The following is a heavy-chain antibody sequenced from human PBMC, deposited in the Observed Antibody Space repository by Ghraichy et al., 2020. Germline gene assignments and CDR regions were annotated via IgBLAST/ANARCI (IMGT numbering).Heavy chain of an antibody. CDR3: TRGPDYQCGGGVCYMGGY. J-gene: IGHJ4*02. V-gene: IGHV3-23*01. CDR1: GFTFSSYA. CDR2: IKSGGNT. Sequence: GGSLRLSCAASGFTFSSYAMSWVRQAPGKGLEWVSVIKSGGNTYYADSVKGRFTISRDNSKNTLYLQMNSLRAEDTAVYYCTRGPDYQCGGGVCYMGGYWGQGTLVTVSS. D-gene: IGHD2-8*02.